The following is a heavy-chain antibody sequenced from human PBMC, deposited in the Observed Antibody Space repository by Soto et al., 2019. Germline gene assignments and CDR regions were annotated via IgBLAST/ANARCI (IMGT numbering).Heavy chain of an antibody. Sequence: QVQLQQWGAGLLKPSETLSLTCAVYGGSFSGYQWSWIRQTPGKGLEWIGEINDSGNINYNPSLKSRVTILIDTPKKQISLKLGFVTAADTAVYYCARGLILWFGELSRRGGYYYYMDVWGKGTTVTVSS. CDR2: INDSGNI. D-gene: IGHD3-10*01. J-gene: IGHJ6*03. V-gene: IGHV4-34*01. CDR1: GGSFSGYQ. CDR3: ARGLILWFGELSRRGGYYYYMDV.